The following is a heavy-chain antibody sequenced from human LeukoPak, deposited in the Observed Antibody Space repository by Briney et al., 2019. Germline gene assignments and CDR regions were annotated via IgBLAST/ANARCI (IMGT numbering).Heavy chain of an antibody. Sequence: ASVKVSCKASGYTFTSYYMHWVRQAPGQGLEWMGIINPSGGSTSYAQKLQGRVTMTTDTSTSTAYMELRSLRSDDTAVYYCARAYDFWSGSPGYWGQGTLVTVSS. D-gene: IGHD3-3*01. J-gene: IGHJ4*02. CDR3: ARAYDFWSGSPGY. V-gene: IGHV1-46*01. CDR1: GYTFTSYY. CDR2: INPSGGST.